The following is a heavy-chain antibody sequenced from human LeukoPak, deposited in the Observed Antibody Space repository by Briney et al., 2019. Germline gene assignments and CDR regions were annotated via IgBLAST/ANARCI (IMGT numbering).Heavy chain of an antibody. J-gene: IGHJ3*02. CDR3: AREDLKAFDI. CDR1: GFTFSSYA. V-gene: IGHV3-23*01. Sequence: GGSLRLSCAAPGFTFSSYAMNWVRQAPGKGLEWVSPISGSGGSTYYADSVKGRFTISRDNAKNSLYLQMNSLRAEDTAVYYCAREDLKAFDIWGQGTMVTVSS. CDR2: ISGSGGST.